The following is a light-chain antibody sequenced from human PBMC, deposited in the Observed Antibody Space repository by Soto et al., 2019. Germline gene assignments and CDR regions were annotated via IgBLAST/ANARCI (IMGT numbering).Light chain of an antibody. J-gene: IGKJ4*01. Sequence: EIVLTQSPGTLSLSPGERATLSCRASQSVSDNYLAWYKQKPGQAPRLLIYGASSRATGIPDRFSGSGSGTDFTLTISRLEPEEFAGYYCQQYGSSPRTFGGGTKVDIK. V-gene: IGKV3-20*01. CDR2: GAS. CDR3: QQYGSSPRT. CDR1: QSVSDNY.